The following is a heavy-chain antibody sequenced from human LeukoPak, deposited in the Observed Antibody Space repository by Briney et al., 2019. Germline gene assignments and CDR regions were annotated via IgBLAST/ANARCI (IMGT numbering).Heavy chain of an antibody. CDR2: IKPDGNEK. J-gene: IGHJ6*02. CDR3: ARGPYGMDV. CDR1: GFKFKNYW. Sequence: GGSLRLSCAVSGFKFKNYWMTWVRQAPGKGLELVTTIKPDGNEKYYVDSVKGRFTIARDNAKNSLYLQMNSLRVEDTSVYYCARGPYGMDVWGQGTTVTVSS. V-gene: IGHV3-7*01.